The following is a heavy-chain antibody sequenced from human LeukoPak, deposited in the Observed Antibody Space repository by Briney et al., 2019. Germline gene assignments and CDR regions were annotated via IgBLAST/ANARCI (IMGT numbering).Heavy chain of an antibody. CDR2: ITGSGAGT. CDR1: GFTVSSNY. V-gene: IGHV3-23*01. Sequence: GGSLRLSCAASGFTVSSNYMSWVRQAPGKGLEWVSAITGSGAGTYHADSVKGRFTISRDNSKNTLYLQMNSLRAEDTAVYYCAKGPGGFWDYWGQGTLVTVSS. D-gene: IGHD5-12*01. J-gene: IGHJ4*02. CDR3: AKGPGGFWDY.